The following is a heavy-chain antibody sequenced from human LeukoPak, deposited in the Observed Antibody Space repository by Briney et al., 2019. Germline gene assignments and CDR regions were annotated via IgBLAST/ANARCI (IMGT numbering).Heavy chain of an antibody. J-gene: IGHJ4*02. D-gene: IGHD6-19*01. V-gene: IGHV3-30*02. Sequence: GGSLRLSCAASGFSFSTYGIHWVRQAPGKGLEWVAFIGNDGSNKYYADSVKGRFTLSRDNSRNTLSLQVSGLRAEDTGIYYCAKGWGWYFDYWGQGALVTVSS. CDR2: IGNDGSNK. CDR3: AKGWGWYFDY. CDR1: GFSFSTYG.